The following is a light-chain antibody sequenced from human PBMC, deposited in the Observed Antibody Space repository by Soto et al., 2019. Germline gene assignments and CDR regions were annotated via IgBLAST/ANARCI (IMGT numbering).Light chain of an antibody. V-gene: IGLV2-14*01. Sequence: QSVLTQPASVSGSPGQSITLSCTGTSSDIGRYNYVSWYQQHPGKAPRLVISGVNKRPSGISNRFSGSKSGNTASLTISGLQADDEAIYYCASYTSTTTLVVFGGGTQLTVL. J-gene: IGLJ2*01. CDR2: GVN. CDR1: SSDIGRYNY. CDR3: ASYTSTTTLVV.